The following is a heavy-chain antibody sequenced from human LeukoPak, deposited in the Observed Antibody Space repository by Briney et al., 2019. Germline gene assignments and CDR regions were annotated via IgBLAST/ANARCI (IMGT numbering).Heavy chain of an antibody. V-gene: IGHV3-21*01. CDR1: GFSFSSYN. Sequence: GGSLRLSCEASGFSFSSYNMDWVRQTPGKGLEWISSITTSSTYTFYADSVKGRFTISRDNARNSLYLQMNSLRAEDTALYYCAKAGPGFGFDYWGQGTLVTVSS. CDR2: ITTSSTYT. D-gene: IGHD3-10*01. CDR3: AKAGPGFGFDY. J-gene: IGHJ4*02.